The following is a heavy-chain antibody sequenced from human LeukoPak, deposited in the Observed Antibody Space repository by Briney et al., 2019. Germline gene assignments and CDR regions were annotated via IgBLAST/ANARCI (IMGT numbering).Heavy chain of an antibody. Sequence: GGSLRLSCAASGFTFSDYYMSWIRQAPGKGLEWVSYISSSGSTIHYADSVKGRFTISRDNAKNSLYLQMNSLRAEDTAVYYCARTGPLIAAHPDYWGQGTLVTVSS. CDR2: ISSSGSTI. V-gene: IGHV3-11*01. CDR1: GFTFSDYY. CDR3: ARTGPLIAAHPDY. D-gene: IGHD6-13*01. J-gene: IGHJ4*02.